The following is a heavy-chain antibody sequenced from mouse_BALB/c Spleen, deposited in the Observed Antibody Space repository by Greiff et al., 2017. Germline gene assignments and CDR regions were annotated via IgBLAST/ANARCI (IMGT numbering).Heavy chain of an antibody. CDR3: AREEAYYGRPYFDY. D-gene: IGHD2-10*01. V-gene: IGHV5-17*02. CDR2: ISSGSSTI. J-gene: IGHJ2*01. CDR1: GFTFSSFG. Sequence: EVKLQESGGGLVQPGGSRKLSCAASGFTFSSFGMHWVRQAPEKGLEWVAYISSGSSTIYYADTVKGRFTISRDNPKNTLFLQMTSLRSEDTAMYYCAREEAYYGRPYFDYWGQGTTLTVSS.